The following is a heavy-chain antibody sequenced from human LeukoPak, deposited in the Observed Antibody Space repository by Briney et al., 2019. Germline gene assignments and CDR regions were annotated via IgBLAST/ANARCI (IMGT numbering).Heavy chain of an antibody. CDR1: GYTFTSYA. CDR3: ARGPALGRDAFDI. Sequence: ASVKVSCKASGYTFTSYAMHWVRQAPGQRLEWMGWINAGNGNTKYSQKFQGRVTITRDTSASTAYMELSSLRSEDTAVYYCARGPALGRDAFDIWGQGTMVTVSS. CDR2: INAGNGNT. V-gene: IGHV1-3*01. J-gene: IGHJ3*02. D-gene: IGHD7-27*01.